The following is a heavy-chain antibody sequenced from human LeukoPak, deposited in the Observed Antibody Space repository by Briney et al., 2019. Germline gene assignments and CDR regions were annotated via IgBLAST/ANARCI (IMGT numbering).Heavy chain of an antibody. J-gene: IGHJ3*02. V-gene: IGHV4-4*07. Sequence: SETLSLTCSVSGDSISYFYWSWIRQAAGKGLEWIGRVSSSGSTDYNASLKSRVTMSVDTSNNQLSLKVISVTAADTAVYYCAKSNGYGLVDIWGQGTMVTVSS. CDR1: GDSISYFY. CDR3: AKSNGYGLVDI. D-gene: IGHD3-10*01. CDR2: VSSSGST.